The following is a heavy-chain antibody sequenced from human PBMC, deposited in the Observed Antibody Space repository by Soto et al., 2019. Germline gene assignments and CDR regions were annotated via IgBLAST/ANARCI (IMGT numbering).Heavy chain of an antibody. D-gene: IGHD1-26*01. CDR3: AKDDGAAFKS. J-gene: IGHJ4*02. Sequence: QVHLVQSGAEMKKPGSSVKVSCKVSGGDLRNSGISWVRQAPGQGLEWMGGIFPLVAMVNYSKKFQGRVTITADESTTTAYMALGSLSSVDTAVSYSAKDDGAAFKSWGQGTLVIVSS. CDR1: GGDLRNSG. CDR2: IFPLVAMV. V-gene: IGHV1-69*12.